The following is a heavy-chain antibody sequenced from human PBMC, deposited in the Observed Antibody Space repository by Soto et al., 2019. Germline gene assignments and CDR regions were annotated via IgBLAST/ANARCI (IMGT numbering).Heavy chain of an antibody. Sequence: QVHLVQSGSDVEKPGASVKVSCKASGYSFTSYGIRWVRQVPGQGPEWMGWISPYNGRTNYAQSVKGRVVMTTDISTNTVYLELRSLRSDDSAIYYCGRCRTDSYAMDVWGQGTTVTVSS. CDR1: GYSFTSYG. CDR2: ISPYNGRT. J-gene: IGHJ6*02. CDR3: GRCRTDSYAMDV. D-gene: IGHD5-18*01. V-gene: IGHV1-18*01.